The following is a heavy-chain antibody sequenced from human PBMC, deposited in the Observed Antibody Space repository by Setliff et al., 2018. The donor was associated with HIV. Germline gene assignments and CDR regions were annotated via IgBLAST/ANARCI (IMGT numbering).Heavy chain of an antibody. CDR3: AADETTNGWLVQDAFDI. Sequence: GASVKVSCKASGYTFTSYGISWVRQAPGQGLEWIGWIVVGSGNTNYAQKFRERVTITRDVSTSTVYMELSSLRSEDTAVYYCAADETTNGWLVQDAFDIWGQGTMVTVSS. J-gene: IGHJ3*02. V-gene: IGHV1-58*02. CDR1: GYTFTSYG. D-gene: IGHD6-19*01. CDR2: IVVGSGNT.